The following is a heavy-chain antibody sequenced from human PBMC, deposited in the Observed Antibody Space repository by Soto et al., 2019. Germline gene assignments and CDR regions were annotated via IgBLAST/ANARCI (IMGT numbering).Heavy chain of an antibody. D-gene: IGHD1-26*01. J-gene: IGHJ4*02. CDR1: GFTFSDHY. CDR3: ARVKGRVSYELDY. Sequence: EVQLVESGGGLVQPGGSLRLSCAASGFTFSDHYMDWVRQAPGKGLEWVGRTRNKANSYTTEYAASVKGRFTISRDDSKDSLYLQMNSVKIEDTAVYYCARVKGRVSYELDYWGQGTLVTVSS. V-gene: IGHV3-72*01. CDR2: TRNKANSYTT.